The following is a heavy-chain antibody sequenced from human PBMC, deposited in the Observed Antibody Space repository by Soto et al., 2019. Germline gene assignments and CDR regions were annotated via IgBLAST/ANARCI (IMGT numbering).Heavy chain of an antibody. D-gene: IGHD2-2*01. CDR2: IYYSGST. J-gene: IGHJ6*02. Sequence: QVQLQESDPGLVKPSQTLSLTCTVSGGSISSGDYYWSWIRQPPGKGLEWIGYIYYSGSTYYNPSLKSRVTISVDTSKNQFSLKLSSVTAADTAVYYCARDIVLVPAATDYYYYYGMDVWGQGTTVTVSS. CDR1: GGSISSGDYY. CDR3: ARDIVLVPAATDYYYYYGMDV. V-gene: IGHV4-30-4*01.